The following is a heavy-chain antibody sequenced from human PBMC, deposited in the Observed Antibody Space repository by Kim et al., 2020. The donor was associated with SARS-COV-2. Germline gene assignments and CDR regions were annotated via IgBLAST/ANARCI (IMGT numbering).Heavy chain of an antibody. CDR1: GFTFSSYS. D-gene: IGHD6-13*01. Sequence: GGSLRLSCAASGFTFSSYSMNWVRQAPGKGLEWVSSISSSSSYIYYADSVKGRFTISRDNAKNSLYLQMNSLRAEDTAVYYCAGPYSSSRRGMDVWGQGTTVTVSS. CDR3: AGPYSSSRRGMDV. J-gene: IGHJ6*02. V-gene: IGHV3-21*01. CDR2: ISSSSSYI.